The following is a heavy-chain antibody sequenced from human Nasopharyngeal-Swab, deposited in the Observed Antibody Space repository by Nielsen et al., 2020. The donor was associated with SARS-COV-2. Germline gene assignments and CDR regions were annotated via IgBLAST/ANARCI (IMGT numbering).Heavy chain of an antibody. D-gene: IGHD6-13*01. V-gene: IGHV1-69*13. CDR2: IIPIFGTA. CDR1: GYTFTSYG. CDR3: ARGPIAAAGIRHWFDP. Sequence: SVKVSCKASGYTFTSYGISWVRQAPGQGLERMGGIIPIFGTANYAQKFQGRVTITADESTSTAYMELSSLRSEDTAVYYCARGPIAAAGIRHWFDPWGQGTLVTVSS. J-gene: IGHJ5*02.